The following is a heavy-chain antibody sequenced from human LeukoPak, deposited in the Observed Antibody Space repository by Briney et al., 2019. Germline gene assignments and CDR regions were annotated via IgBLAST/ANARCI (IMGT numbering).Heavy chain of an antibody. V-gene: IGHV3-23*01. D-gene: IGHD3-22*01. CDR2: ISGSGGST. J-gene: IGHJ1*01. CDR3: ARARDYYDSPILFQH. Sequence: GGSLRLSCAASGFTFSSYGMSWVRQAPGKGLEWVSAISGSGGSTYYADSVKDRFTISADNSISTAYLQWSSLKASDTAMYYCARARDYYDSPILFQHWGQGTLVTVSS. CDR1: GFTFSSYG.